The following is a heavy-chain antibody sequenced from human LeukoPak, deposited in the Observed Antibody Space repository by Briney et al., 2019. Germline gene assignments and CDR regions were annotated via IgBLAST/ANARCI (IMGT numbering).Heavy chain of an antibody. J-gene: IGHJ4*02. V-gene: IGHV3-7*01. D-gene: IGHD3-3*01. CDR2: IKQDGSEK. CDR1: GFTFSSYW. Sequence: GGSLRLSCAASGFTFSSYWMSWVRQAPGKGLEWVANIKQDGSEKYYVGSVKGRFTISRDNSKNTLYLQMNSLRAEDTAVYYCAKDARDRLRFLEWSSFDYWGQGTLVTVSS. CDR3: AKDARDRLRFLEWSSFDY.